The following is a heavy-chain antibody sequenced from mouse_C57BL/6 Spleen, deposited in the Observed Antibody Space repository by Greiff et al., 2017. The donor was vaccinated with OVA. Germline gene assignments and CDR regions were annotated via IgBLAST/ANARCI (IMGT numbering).Heavy chain of an antibody. CDR2: ISSGGSYT. J-gene: IGHJ4*01. V-gene: IGHV5-6*01. CDR1: GFTFSSYG. CDR3: ERQGDYDDYAMDY. D-gene: IGHD2-4*01. Sequence: EVKLVEPGGDLVKPGGSLKLSCAASGFTFSSYGMSWVRQTPDKRLEWVATISSGGSYTYYPDSVKGRYTISRDNAKNTLYLQMSSLKSEDTAMYYCERQGDYDDYAMDYWGQGTSVTVSS.